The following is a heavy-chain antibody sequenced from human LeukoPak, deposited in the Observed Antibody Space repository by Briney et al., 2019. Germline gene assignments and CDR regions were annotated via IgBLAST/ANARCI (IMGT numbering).Heavy chain of an antibody. J-gene: IGHJ4*02. Sequence: ASVKVSCKASGGTFSSYAISWVRQAPGQGLEWMGGIIPTFGTANYAQKFQGRVTITADESTSTAYMELSSLRSDDTAVYYCARGRIAAAGTGVALDYWGQGTLVTVSS. CDR3: ARGRIAAAGTGVALDY. CDR2: IIPTFGTA. CDR1: GGTFSSYA. D-gene: IGHD6-13*01. V-gene: IGHV1-69*13.